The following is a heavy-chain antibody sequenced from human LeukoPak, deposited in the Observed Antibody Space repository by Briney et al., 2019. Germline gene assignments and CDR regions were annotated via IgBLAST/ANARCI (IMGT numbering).Heavy chain of an antibody. CDR3: ARDGSGVWFDY. V-gene: IGHV1-18*01. CDR1: NYSFTSYG. CDR2: INAYNGDT. Sequence: ASVKVSCKASNYSFTSYGISWVRQAPGQGLEWMAWINAYNGDTNYAQKLQGRVTLTTETSTSTAYMELRSLRSDDTAVYYCARDGSGVWFDYWGQGTLVTVSS. D-gene: IGHD3-10*01. J-gene: IGHJ4*02.